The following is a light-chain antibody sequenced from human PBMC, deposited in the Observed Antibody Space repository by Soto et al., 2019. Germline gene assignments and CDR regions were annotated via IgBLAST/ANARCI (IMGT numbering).Light chain of an antibody. CDR1: SSNIGSYNL. CDR3: TSFAPGRIYV. V-gene: IGLV2-23*02. CDR2: EVI. Sequence: QSALTQPASVSGSLGQSITISCIGTSSNIGSYNLVSWYQHQPGKAPKIIIFEVINRPSGVSDRFSGSKSGNTASLIISGLQAEDEANYYCTSFAPGRIYVFGSGTKLTVL. J-gene: IGLJ1*01.